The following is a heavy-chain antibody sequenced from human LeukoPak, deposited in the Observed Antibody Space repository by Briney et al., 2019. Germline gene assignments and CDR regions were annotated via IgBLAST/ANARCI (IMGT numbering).Heavy chain of an antibody. J-gene: IGHJ4*02. Sequence: SVKVSCKASGGTFSSYAISWVRQAPGQGLEWMGGIIPIFGTANYAQKFQGRVTITADESTSTAYMELSSLRSEDTAVYYCARDRGLQLWSTVDYWGQGTLVTVSS. CDR1: GGTFSSYA. CDR3: ARDRGLQLWSTVDY. V-gene: IGHV1-69*13. D-gene: IGHD5-18*01. CDR2: IIPIFGTA.